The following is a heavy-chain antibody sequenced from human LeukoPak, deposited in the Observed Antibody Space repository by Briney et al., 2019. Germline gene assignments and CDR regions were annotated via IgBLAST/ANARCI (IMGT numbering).Heavy chain of an antibody. CDR3: ARRITMVRGVIIGDHDAFDI. CDR1: GFTFSSYA. Sequence: PGGSLRLSCAASGFTFSSYAMHWVRQAPGKGLEWVSVIYSGGSTYYADSVKGRFTISRDNSKNTLYLQMNSLRAEDTAVYYCARRITMVRGVIIGDHDAFDIWGQGTMVTVSS. J-gene: IGHJ3*02. V-gene: IGHV3-66*01. D-gene: IGHD3-10*01. CDR2: IYSGGST.